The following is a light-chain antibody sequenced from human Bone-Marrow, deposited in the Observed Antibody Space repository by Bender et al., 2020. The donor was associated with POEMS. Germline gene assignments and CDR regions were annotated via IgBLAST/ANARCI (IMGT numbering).Light chain of an antibody. J-gene: IGLJ2*01. V-gene: IGLV1-44*01. Sequence: QSVLTQPPSASGTPGQRVTISCSGSSSNIGAHAVNWYQHLPGTAPKLLIYSSHRRPSEVPDRFSGSRSGTSASLAISGLQSEDEADYYCAAWDDSLNGVLFGGGTRLTVL. CDR2: SSH. CDR3: AAWDDSLNGVL. CDR1: SSNIGAHA.